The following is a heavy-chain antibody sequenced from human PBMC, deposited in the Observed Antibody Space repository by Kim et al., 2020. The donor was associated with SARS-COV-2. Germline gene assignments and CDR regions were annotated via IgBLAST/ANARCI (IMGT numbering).Heavy chain of an antibody. CDR2: ISTSSRSI. V-gene: IGHV3-48*02. D-gene: IGHD2-21*02. Sequence: GGSLRLSCAASGFTFSNYDMNWVRQAPGKGLEWVSYISTSSRSIYYADSVKGRFTISRDNAKNSLYLQMNSLRDEDTAVYYCARDCGGDCYSQSYYFDYWGQGTLVTVSS. CDR1: GFTFSNYD. J-gene: IGHJ4*02. CDR3: ARDCGGDCYSQSYYFDY.